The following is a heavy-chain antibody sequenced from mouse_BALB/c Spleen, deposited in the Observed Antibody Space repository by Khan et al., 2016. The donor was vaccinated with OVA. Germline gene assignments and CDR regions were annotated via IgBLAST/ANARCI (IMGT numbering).Heavy chain of an antibody. D-gene: IGHD2-3*01. CDR2: ISSSGST. V-gene: IGHV3-2*02. CDR3: ARDGSRYNYAMDY. CDR1: GYSITSDYA. Sequence: DVQLQESGPGLVKPSQSLSLTCTVTGYSITSDYAWNWIRQFPGNKLEWMGYISSSGSTNYNPALKSRISITRDNSKNQFFLQLNSVTTEDTATYDCARDGSRYNYAMDYWGQGTSVTVSA. J-gene: IGHJ4*01.